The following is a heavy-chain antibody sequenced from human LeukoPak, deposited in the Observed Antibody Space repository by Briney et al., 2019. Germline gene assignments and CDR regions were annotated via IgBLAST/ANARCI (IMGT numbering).Heavy chain of an antibody. CDR3: AWSSHPYYFDY. Sequence: GGSLRLSCVASGFTLKNAWMSWVRQAPGKGLEWVSVIYSGGSTYYADSVKGRFTISRDNSKNTLYLQMNSLRVEDTAVYYCAWSSHPYYFDYWGQGTLVTVSS. J-gene: IGHJ4*02. V-gene: IGHV3-66*01. CDR1: GFTLKNAW. CDR2: IYSGGST.